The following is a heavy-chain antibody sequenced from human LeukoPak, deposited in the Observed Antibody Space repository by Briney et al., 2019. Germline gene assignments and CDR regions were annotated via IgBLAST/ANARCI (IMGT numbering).Heavy chain of an antibody. CDR1: GFTFSSCG. Sequence: GGSLRLSCAASGFTFSSCGMSWVRQAPGKGLEWVSALSDSGGSTFYADSVKGRFTISRDNSKNTLYLQMNSLRAEDTAVYYCAKDLHTPDYYDSKIPWGQGTLVTVSS. CDR2: LSDSGGST. J-gene: IGHJ5*02. CDR3: AKDLHTPDYYDSKIP. V-gene: IGHV3-23*01. D-gene: IGHD3-22*01.